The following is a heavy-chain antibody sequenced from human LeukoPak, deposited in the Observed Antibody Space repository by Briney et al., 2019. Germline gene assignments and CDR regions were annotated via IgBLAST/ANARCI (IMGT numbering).Heavy chain of an antibody. D-gene: IGHD3-22*01. CDR2: IYYSGST. CDR3: ARDRNYYDSSGYYYGTYYFDY. V-gene: IGHV4-39*02. Sequence: LETLSLTCTVSGGSISSSSYYWGWIRQPPGKGLEWIGSIYYSGSTYYNPSLKSRVTISVDTSKNQFSLKLSSVTAADTAVYYCARDRNYYDSSGYYYGTYYFDYWGQGTLVTVSS. J-gene: IGHJ4*02. CDR1: GGSISSSSYY.